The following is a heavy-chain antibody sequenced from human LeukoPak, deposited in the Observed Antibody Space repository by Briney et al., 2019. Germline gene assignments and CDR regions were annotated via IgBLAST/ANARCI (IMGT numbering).Heavy chain of an antibody. CDR2: INHSGSS. CDR1: GGSFSGYY. D-gene: IGHD4-17*01. J-gene: IGHJ1*01. V-gene: IGHV4-34*01. Sequence: SETLSLTCAVYGGSFSGYYWSWIRQPPGKGLEWIGEINHSGSSNYNPSLKGRVTISVDTSKNQFSLKLSSVTAADTAVYYCARGEDGDYYFQHWGQGTLVTVSS. CDR3: ARGEDGDYYFQH.